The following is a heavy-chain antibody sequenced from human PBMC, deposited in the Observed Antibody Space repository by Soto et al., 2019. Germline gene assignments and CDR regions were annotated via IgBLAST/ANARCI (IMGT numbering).Heavy chain of an antibody. CDR1: GYSFTDYH. Sequence: ASVKVSCKASGYSFTDYHIHWVRQAPGQGLEWLGRINPKSGGTSTAQRFQGWVTMTTDTSISTASMELTRLTSDDTAIYYCARGDSTDCSNGVCSFFYNHDMDVWGQGTTVTVSS. V-gene: IGHV1-2*04. D-gene: IGHD2-8*01. CDR3: ARGDSTDCSNGVCSFFYNHDMDV. CDR2: INPKSGGT. J-gene: IGHJ6*02.